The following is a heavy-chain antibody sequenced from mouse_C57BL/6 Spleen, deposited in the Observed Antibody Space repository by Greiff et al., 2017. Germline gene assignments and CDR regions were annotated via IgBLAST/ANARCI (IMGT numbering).Heavy chain of an antibody. CDR1: GYTFTGYW. Sequence: QVQLQQSGAELMKPGASVKLSCKATGYTFTGYWIEWVKQRPGHGLEWIGEILPGSGSTNYNEQVKGKAPFTADNSSNTAHMQLDSLTTEDSAIDSCARPPGEFAFWGKGTLVTVSA. CDR2: ILPGSGST. J-gene: IGHJ3*01. CDR3: ARPPGEFAF. V-gene: IGHV1-9*01.